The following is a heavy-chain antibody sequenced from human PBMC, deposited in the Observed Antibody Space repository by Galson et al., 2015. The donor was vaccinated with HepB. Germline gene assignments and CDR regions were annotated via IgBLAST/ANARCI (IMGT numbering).Heavy chain of an antibody. Sequence: QSGAEVTKPGESLKISCKASGYTFTGYYMHWVRQAPGQGLEWMGWINPNSGGTNYAQKFQGRVTMTRDTSISTAYMELSRLRSDDTAVYYCARASVTTPTGYMDVWGKGTTVTVSS. V-gene: IGHV1-2*02. J-gene: IGHJ6*03. CDR2: INPNSGGT. D-gene: IGHD4-17*01. CDR1: GYTFTGYY. CDR3: ARASVTTPTGYMDV.